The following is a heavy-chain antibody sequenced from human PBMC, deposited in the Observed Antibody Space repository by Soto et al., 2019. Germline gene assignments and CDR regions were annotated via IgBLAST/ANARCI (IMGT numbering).Heavy chain of an antibody. Sequence: ASVKVSCKASGYTFTSYGISWVRQAPGQGLEWMGWISAYNGNTNYAQKLQGRVTMTTDTSTSTAYMELRSLRSDDTAVYYCARSHYDFWSGYFLVNWFDPWGRG. J-gene: IGHJ5*02. D-gene: IGHD3-3*01. CDR3: ARSHYDFWSGYFLVNWFDP. CDR1: GYTFTSYG. CDR2: ISAYNGNT. V-gene: IGHV1-18*01.